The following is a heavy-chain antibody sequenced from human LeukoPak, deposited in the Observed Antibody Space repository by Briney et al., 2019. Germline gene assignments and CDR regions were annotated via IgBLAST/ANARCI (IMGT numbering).Heavy chain of an antibody. J-gene: IGHJ4*02. CDR1: GYTFTGYY. D-gene: IGHD3-10*01. CDR2: INPNSGGT. Sequence: ASVKVSCKAPGYTFTGYYMHWVRQAPGQGLEWMGWINPNSGGTNYAQKFQGRVTMTRDTSISTAYMELSRLRSDDTAVYYCATSMVRGVPQNNWGQGTLVTVSS. CDR3: ATSMVRGVPQNN. V-gene: IGHV1-2*02.